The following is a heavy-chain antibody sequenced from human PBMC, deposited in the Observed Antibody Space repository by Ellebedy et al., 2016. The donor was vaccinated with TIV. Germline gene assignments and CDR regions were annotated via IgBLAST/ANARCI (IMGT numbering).Heavy chain of an antibody. CDR2: IRYDGSYK. Sequence: PGGSLRLSCAASGFTFNSYGMHWVRQAPGKGLEWVTFIRYDGSYKYYADSVKGRFTISRDNSKNTLNLQMHSLRLEDTAVYYCAKVLFAFGEFESPFDPWGQGTLVIVSS. D-gene: IGHD3-10*01. CDR3: AKVLFAFGEFESPFDP. J-gene: IGHJ5*02. V-gene: IGHV3-30*02. CDR1: GFTFNSYG.